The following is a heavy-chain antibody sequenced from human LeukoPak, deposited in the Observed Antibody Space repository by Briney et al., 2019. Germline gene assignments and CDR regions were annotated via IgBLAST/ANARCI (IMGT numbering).Heavy chain of an antibody. CDR1: GDPVSSCNYF. CDR3: ARGQDDRSGTFDY. CDR2: MSPSGTT. Sequence: SGTLSLPCTVSGDPVSSCNYFFRSIWQPPGKGVDLITYMSPSGTTKYNPSLKSRVTTSVDTSRTQFSLRLSSVTAADTAVYYCARGQDDRSGTFDYWGQGILVTVSS. V-gene: IGHV4-61*01. J-gene: IGHJ4*02. D-gene: IGHD3-22*01.